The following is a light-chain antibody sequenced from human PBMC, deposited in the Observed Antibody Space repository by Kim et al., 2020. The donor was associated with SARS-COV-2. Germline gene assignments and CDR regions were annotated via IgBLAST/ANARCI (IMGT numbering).Light chain of an antibody. CDR1: SSNIRINT. CDR3: AAWDDSLNGYV. CDR2: SNN. J-gene: IGLJ1*01. V-gene: IGLV1-44*01. Sequence: GQGATISVCGSSSNIRINTVNGSRQLPGTAPKLLIYSNNQRPSGVPDRFSGSKSGTSASLAISGLQSEDEADYYCAAWDDSLNGYVFGTGTKVTVL.